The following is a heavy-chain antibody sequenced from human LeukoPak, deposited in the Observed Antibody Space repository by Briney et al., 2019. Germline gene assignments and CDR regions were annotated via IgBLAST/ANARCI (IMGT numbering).Heavy chain of an antibody. Sequence: SETLSLTCTVSGGSISSYYWSWIRQPPGKGLEWIGYIYYSGSTNYNPSLKSRVTISVDTSKNQFSLKLSSVTAADTAVYYCARVDSSGHFDYWGQGTLVTVSS. V-gene: IGHV4-59*01. CDR1: GGSISSYY. CDR2: IYYSGST. J-gene: IGHJ4*02. CDR3: ARVDSSGHFDY. D-gene: IGHD3-22*01.